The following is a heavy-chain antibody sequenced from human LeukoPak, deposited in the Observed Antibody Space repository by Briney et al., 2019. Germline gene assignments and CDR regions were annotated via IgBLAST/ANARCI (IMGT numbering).Heavy chain of an antibody. CDR3: ARGSGYYDTRPVGY. J-gene: IGHJ4*02. CDR1: LYTFTRYY. V-gene: IGHV1-2*02. Sequence: ASVTVSYTASLYTFTRYYMHWVRQAPGQGLEGMGWINPNSGGTNYAQKFQGRVTMTRDTSISTNYMELSRMRSDDTAVYYCARGSGYYDTRPVGYWGQGTLVTVSS. D-gene: IGHD3-22*01. CDR2: INPNSGGT.